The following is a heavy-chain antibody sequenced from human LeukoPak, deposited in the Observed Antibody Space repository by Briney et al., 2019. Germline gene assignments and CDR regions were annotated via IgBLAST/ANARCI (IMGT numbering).Heavy chain of an antibody. CDR1: GFTFSSYW. Sequence: GGSLRLSCAASGFTFSSYWMSWVRQTPGKGLEWVANIKQDGSEKYYVDSVKGRFTISRDNAKNSLYLQMNSLRAEDTAVYYCARSLSIVGAKGFDYWGQGTLVTVSS. CDR3: ARSLSIVGAKGFDY. J-gene: IGHJ4*02. CDR2: IKQDGSEK. V-gene: IGHV3-7*01. D-gene: IGHD1-26*01.